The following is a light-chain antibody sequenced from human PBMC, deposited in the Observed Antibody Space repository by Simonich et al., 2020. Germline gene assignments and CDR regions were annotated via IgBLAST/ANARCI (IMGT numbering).Light chain of an antibody. CDR2: GAS. CDR3: QQYYSTPQT. V-gene: IGKV3-20*01. CDR1: QSVSGSY. J-gene: IGKJ1*01. Sequence: EIVLTQSPGTLSLSPGERATPSCRASQSVSGSYLAWYQQKPGQAPRLLIYGASSRATGIPDRVSGSGSGTDFTLTISSLQAEDVAVYYCQQYYSTPQTFGQGTKVEIK.